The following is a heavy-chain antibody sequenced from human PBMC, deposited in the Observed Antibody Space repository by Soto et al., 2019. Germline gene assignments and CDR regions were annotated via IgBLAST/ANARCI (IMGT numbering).Heavy chain of an antibody. CDR2: ISTDLRAL. D-gene: IGHD1-26*01. Sequence: EVKLAESGGDLVQPGGSLRLSCAAYGFSISTYHLNWFRQAPGKGLEWVSYISTDLRALYYADSVRGRFTISRDNAKNSLYLQMTSLRDEDTGVYYCTRDGRRGYDMDVWGQGTTVTVSS. V-gene: IGHV3-48*02. J-gene: IGHJ6*02. CDR1: GFSISTYH. CDR3: TRDGRRGYDMDV.